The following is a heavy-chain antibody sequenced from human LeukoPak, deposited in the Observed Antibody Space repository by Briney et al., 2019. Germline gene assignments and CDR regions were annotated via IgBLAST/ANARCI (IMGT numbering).Heavy chain of an antibody. CDR1: GGSISSYY. V-gene: IGHV4-4*07. CDR3: ARDRGNYPYYYYMDV. CDR2: IYTSGST. Sequence: SETLSLTCTVSGGSISSYYRSWIRQPAGRGLEWIGRIYTSGSTNYNPSLKSRVTMSVDTSKNQFSLKLSSVTAADTAVYYCARDRGNYPYYYYMDVWGKGTTLTVSS. J-gene: IGHJ6*03. D-gene: IGHD1-26*01.